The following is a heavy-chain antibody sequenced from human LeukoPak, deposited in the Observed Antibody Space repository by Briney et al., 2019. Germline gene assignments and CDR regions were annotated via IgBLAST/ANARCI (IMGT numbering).Heavy chain of an antibody. CDR1: GYIFTCQW. Sequence: GESLKISCKGSGYIFTCQWIGWVRQMPGKGLEWMGIIYPGDSDTRYSPSFQGQVTISADNSISTAFLQWRSLKASDTAMYYCARHRTLFYGSGSYSEISAFDIWGQGTMVTVSS. V-gene: IGHV5-51*01. J-gene: IGHJ3*02. CDR2: IYPGDSDT. D-gene: IGHD3-10*01. CDR3: ARHRTLFYGSGSYSEISAFDI.